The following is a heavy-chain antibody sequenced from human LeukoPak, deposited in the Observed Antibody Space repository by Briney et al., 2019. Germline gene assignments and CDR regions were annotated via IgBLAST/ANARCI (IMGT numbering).Heavy chain of an antibody. J-gene: IGHJ4*02. CDR3: ARTYGSGSFDY. D-gene: IGHD3-10*01. V-gene: IGHV3-7*05. CDR1: GFTFSGYW. CDR2: INEDGSEK. Sequence: GGSLRLSCAASGFTFSGYWMSWVRQAPGRGLEWVANINEDGSEKYYLDSVKGRFTISRDNAGNSLDLQMNSLRAEDTAVYYCARTYGSGSFDYWGQGTLVTVSS.